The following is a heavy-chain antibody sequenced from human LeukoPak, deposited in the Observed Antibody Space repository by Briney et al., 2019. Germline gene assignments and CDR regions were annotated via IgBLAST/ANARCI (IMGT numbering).Heavy chain of an antibody. V-gene: IGHV3-21*01. CDR3: ARDLPYCSGGSCLFDH. Sequence: GGSLRLSCTASGFTFSTYTMNWVRQALGKGLEWVSYIDSSSSYIYYADSVKGRFTISRDNARNSLYLQMNSLRAEDTAVYYCARDLPYCSGGSCLFDHWGQGSLVTVSS. CDR1: GFTFSTYT. CDR2: IDSSSSYI. J-gene: IGHJ4*02. D-gene: IGHD2-15*01.